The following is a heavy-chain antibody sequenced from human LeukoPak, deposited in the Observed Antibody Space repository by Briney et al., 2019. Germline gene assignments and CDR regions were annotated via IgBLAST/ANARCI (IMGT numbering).Heavy chain of an antibody. CDR1: GYSISSGYY. CDR3: ARLSPDVVVAATHYYYYYMDV. D-gene: IGHD2-15*01. CDR2: IYHSGST. V-gene: IGHV4-38-2*02. Sequence: SETLSLTCTVSGYSISSGYYWGWIRQPPGKGLEWIGSIYHSGSTNYNPSLKSRVTISVDTSKNQFSLKLSSVTAADTAVYYCARLSPDVVVAATHYYYYYMDVWGKGTTVTISS. J-gene: IGHJ6*03.